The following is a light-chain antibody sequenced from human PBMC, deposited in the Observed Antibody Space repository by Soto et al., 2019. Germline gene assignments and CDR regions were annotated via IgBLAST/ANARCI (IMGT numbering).Light chain of an antibody. CDR3: QKYNSAPLT. CDR2: AAS. Sequence: DIQMTQSPSSLSASVGERVTITCRTSKGNSNYLAWYQQKPGKVTNLLIYAASALQSGVPSRFSGSGSGTDFTLTISSLQPEDVATYYCQKYNSAPLTFGPGTKVDIK. CDR1: KGNSNY. J-gene: IGKJ3*01. V-gene: IGKV1-27*01.